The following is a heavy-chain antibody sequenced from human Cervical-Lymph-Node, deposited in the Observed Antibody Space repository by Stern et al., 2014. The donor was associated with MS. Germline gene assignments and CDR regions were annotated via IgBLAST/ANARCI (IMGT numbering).Heavy chain of an antibody. CDR3: ARDSSGYYPYYYYYGMDV. J-gene: IGHJ6*02. D-gene: IGHD3-22*01. V-gene: IGHV1-18*04. CDR2: ISAYNGNT. Sequence: QVQLVQSGAEVKKPGASVKVSCKASGYTFTSYGISWVRQAPGQGLEWMGWISAYNGNTNYAQKLQGRVTMTTDTSTSTAYMELRSLRSDDTAVYYCARDSSGYYPYYYYYGMDVWGQGTTVTVSS. CDR1: GYTFTSYG.